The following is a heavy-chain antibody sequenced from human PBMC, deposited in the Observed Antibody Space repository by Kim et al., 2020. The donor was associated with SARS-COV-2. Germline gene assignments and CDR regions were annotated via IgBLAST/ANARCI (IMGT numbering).Heavy chain of an antibody. Sequence: GGSLRLSCAASGFTFSSYGMHWVRQAPGKGLEWVAVIWYDGSNKYYADSVKGRFTISRDNSKNTLYLQMNSLRAEDTAVYYCAREGLLGDYDSSGYYPDAFDIWGQGTMVTVSS. J-gene: IGHJ3*02. D-gene: IGHD3-22*01. CDR2: IWYDGSNK. CDR1: GFTFSSYG. V-gene: IGHV3-33*01. CDR3: AREGLLGDYDSSGYYPDAFDI.